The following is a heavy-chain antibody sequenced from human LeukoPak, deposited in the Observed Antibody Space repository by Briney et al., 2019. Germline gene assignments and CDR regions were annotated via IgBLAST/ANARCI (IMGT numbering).Heavy chain of an antibody. J-gene: IGHJ4*02. CDR2: ITSSGYDT. CDR3: AKDSRETLAGTEDY. Sequence: PGGSLRLSCAASGFTFSNYALHWVRQAPGKGLELVSSITSSGYDTYYRDSVKGRFTISRDNSENTLYLQMNSLRPEDTAMYYCAKDSRETLAGTEDYWGRGTLVTVSS. V-gene: IGHV3-23*01. D-gene: IGHD6-19*01. CDR1: GFTFSNYA.